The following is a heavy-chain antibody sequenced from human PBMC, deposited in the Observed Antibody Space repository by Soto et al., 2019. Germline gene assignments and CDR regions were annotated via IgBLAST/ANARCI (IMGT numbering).Heavy chain of an antibody. Sequence: QVQLVESGGGVVQPGRSLRLSCAASGFTFSSYGMHWVRQAPGKGLEWVAVISYDGSNKYYADSVKGRFTISRDNSKNTLYLQMNSLRAEDTAVYYCARDRVSFDYYYYGMDVWGQGTTVTVSS. CDR3: ARDRVSFDYYYYGMDV. D-gene: IGHD3-3*01. V-gene: IGHV3-30*03. CDR2: ISYDGSNK. CDR1: GFTFSSYG. J-gene: IGHJ6*02.